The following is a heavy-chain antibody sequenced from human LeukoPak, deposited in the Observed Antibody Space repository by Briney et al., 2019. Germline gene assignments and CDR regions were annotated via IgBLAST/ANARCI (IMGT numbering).Heavy chain of an antibody. CDR3: AREVYGGYCSSTSCYEGGYYFDY. CDR2: MNPNSGNT. V-gene: IGHV1-8*01. CDR1: GYTFTSYD. D-gene: IGHD2-2*01. J-gene: IGHJ4*02. Sequence: ASVKVSCKASGYTFTSYDINWVRQATGQGLEWMGWMNPNSGNTGYAQKFQGRVTITTDESTSTAYMELSSLRSEDTAVYYCAREVYGGYCSSTSCYEGGYYFDYWGQGTLVTVSS.